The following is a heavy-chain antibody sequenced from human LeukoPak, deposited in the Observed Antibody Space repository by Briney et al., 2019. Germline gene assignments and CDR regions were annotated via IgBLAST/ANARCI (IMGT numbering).Heavy chain of an antibody. V-gene: IGHV3-21*01. D-gene: IGHD3-22*01. Sequence: GGSLRLSCVASGFTFSSYSMNWVRQAPGKGLEWVSSISSSSSYIYYADSVKGRFTISRDNAKNSLYLQMNSLRAEDTAVYYCARAWGDLYYYDSSGYPTPFGYWGQGTLVTVSS. CDR3: ARAWGDLYYYDSSGYPTPFGY. J-gene: IGHJ4*02. CDR2: ISSSSSYI. CDR1: GFTFSSYS.